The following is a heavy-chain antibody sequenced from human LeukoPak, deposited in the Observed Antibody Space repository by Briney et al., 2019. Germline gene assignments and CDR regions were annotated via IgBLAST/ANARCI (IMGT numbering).Heavy chain of an antibody. Sequence: PGGSLRLSCAASGLTLSNYWMHWVRQAPGKGLVWVSRMNSDGSGTSYADSVKGRFTISRDNAKNTLYLQMNSLRDEDTAVYYCAKDRIVGATGVGYFDYWGQGTLVTVSS. CDR2: MNSDGSGT. J-gene: IGHJ4*02. V-gene: IGHV3-74*01. CDR1: GLTLSNYW. D-gene: IGHD1-26*01. CDR3: AKDRIVGATGVGYFDY.